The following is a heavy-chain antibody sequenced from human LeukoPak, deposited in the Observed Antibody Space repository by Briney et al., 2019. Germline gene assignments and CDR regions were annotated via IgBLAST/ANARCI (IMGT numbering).Heavy chain of an antibody. CDR2: INHSGST. Sequence: SETLSLTCTVSGGSISSSYWSWIRQPPGKGLEWIGEINHSGSTNYNPSLKSRVTISVDTSKNQFSLKLSSVTAADTAVYYCARVIPGAYCGGDCYSGLDYWGQGTLVTVSS. CDR1: GGSISSSY. V-gene: IGHV4-34*01. D-gene: IGHD2-21*02. CDR3: ARVIPGAYCGGDCYSGLDY. J-gene: IGHJ4*02.